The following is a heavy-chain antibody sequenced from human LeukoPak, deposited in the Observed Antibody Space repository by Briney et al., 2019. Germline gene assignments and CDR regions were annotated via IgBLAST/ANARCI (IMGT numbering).Heavy chain of an antibody. CDR2: ISSSSSYI. CDR3: ASIAVAGPASHDY. V-gene: IGHV3-21*01. Sequence: GGSLRLSCAASGFTFSSYSMNWVRQAPGKGLEWVSSISSSSSYIYYADSVKGRFTISRDNAKNSLYLQMNSLRAEDTAVYYCASIAVAGPASHDYWGQGTLVTASS. D-gene: IGHD6-19*01. CDR1: GFTFSSYS. J-gene: IGHJ4*02.